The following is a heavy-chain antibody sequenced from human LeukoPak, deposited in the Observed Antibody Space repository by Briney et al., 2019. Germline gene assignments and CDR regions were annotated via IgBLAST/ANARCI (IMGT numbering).Heavy chain of an antibody. CDR2: LTGTDGST. V-gene: IGHV3-23*01. D-gene: IGHD1-1*01. CDR1: GFSFSNYA. J-gene: IGHJ6*03. Sequence: GGSLRLSCAASGFSFSNYAMTWVRQAPGKGLEWVSSLTGTDGSTYYADSVKGRCTISRDNSKNTLYLQINNLRADDTALYYCAKVGTTFYYYYMNVWGKGTTVTVSS. CDR3: AKVGTTFYYYYMNV.